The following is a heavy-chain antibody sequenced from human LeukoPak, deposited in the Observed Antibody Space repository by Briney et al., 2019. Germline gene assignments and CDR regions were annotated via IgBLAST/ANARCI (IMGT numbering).Heavy chain of an antibody. CDR2: IDYSGST. V-gene: IGHV4-61*01. J-gene: IGHJ3*02. CDR1: GGSISSSSYY. D-gene: IGHD1-26*01. Sequence: SETLSLTCTVSGGSISSSSYYWGWIRQPPGKGLEWIAYIDYSGSTNYNPSLKSRLTISLDASKNQYSLKLSSVTAADTAVYYCARDRRRDRLHAFDIWGQGTRVTISS. CDR3: ARDRRRDRLHAFDI.